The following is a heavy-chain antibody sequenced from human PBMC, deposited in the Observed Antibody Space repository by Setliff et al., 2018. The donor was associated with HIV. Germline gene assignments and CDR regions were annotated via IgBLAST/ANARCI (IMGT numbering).Heavy chain of an antibody. J-gene: IGHJ1*01. CDR1: GGSISSGGYY. Sequence: SETLSLTCNVSGGSISSGGYYWSWIRQPPGKGPEWIGYIHSSGNTFYTPSLKSRLTISLDTSKNQFSLKLNSVTAADTAVYYCARAPTGGLVGYFHHWGQGTLVTAPQ. D-gene: IGHD3-10*01. CDR2: IHSSGNT. V-gene: IGHV4-31*03. CDR3: ARAPTGGLVGYFHH.